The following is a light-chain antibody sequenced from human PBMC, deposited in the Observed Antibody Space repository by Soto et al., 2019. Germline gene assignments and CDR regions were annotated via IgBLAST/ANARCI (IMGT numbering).Light chain of an antibody. Sequence: IQMTQSPYSLSASIGDRVTITCRASQGISNYLAWFQQKPGRAPESLIYAASNLQSGVPSGFSGRGFGTDFTITISSLRPEDYAIEYCQEYHTGPWTFGQGTKVDIK. CDR3: QEYHTGPWT. CDR2: AAS. V-gene: IGKV1-16*01. J-gene: IGKJ1*01. CDR1: QGISNY.